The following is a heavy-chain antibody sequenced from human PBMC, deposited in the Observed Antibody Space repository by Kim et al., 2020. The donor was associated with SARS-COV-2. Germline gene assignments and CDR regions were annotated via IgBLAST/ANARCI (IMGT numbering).Heavy chain of an antibody. CDR1: GFTFSDYY. J-gene: IGHJ4*02. Sequence: GGSLRLSCAASGFTFSDYYMSWIRQAPGKGLEWFSYISSSSSYTNYADSVKGRFTISRDNAKNSLYLQMNSLRAEDTAVYYCARVAFGTLPRYSSSGAGFDYWGQGTLVTVSS. CDR3: ARVAFGTLPRYSSSGAGFDY. D-gene: IGHD6-13*01. V-gene: IGHV3-11*05. CDR2: ISSSSSYT.